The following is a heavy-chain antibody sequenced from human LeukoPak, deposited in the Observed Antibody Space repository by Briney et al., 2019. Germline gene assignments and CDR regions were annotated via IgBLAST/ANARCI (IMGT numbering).Heavy chain of an antibody. J-gene: IGHJ3*02. CDR1: GGTFSNYA. CDR3: ARDRATTVTKSFAFDI. D-gene: IGHD4-17*01. V-gene: IGHV1-69*05. Sequence: SVTVSCKASGGTFSNYAISWVRQAPGQGLEWMGGIIPIFGTTNYAQKFQGRVTITTDESTGTAYMDLSSLRSEDTAVYYCARDRATTVTKSFAFDIWGQGTMVTVSS. CDR2: IIPIFGTT.